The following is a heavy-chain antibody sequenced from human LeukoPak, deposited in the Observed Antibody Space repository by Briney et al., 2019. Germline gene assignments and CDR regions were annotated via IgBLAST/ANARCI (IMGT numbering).Heavy chain of an antibody. CDR3: AKKKGPRGDGDPIDY. V-gene: IGHV3-23*01. J-gene: IGHJ4*02. D-gene: IGHD4-17*01. CDR2: ISGSGGST. CDR1: GFTFSSYA. Sequence: GGSLRLSCAASGFTFSSYAMSWVRQAPGKGLEWVSAISGSGGSTYYADSVKGRFTISRDNSKNTLYLQMNSLRAEDTAVYYCAKKKGPRGDGDPIDYWGQGTLVTVSS.